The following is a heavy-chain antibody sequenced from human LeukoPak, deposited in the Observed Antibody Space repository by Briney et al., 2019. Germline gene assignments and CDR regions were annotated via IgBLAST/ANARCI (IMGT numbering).Heavy chain of an antibody. D-gene: IGHD4-17*01. CDR1: GFTVSSNE. CDR3: ARDSATVTTPSLVFDY. Sequence: PGGSLRLSCAASGFTVSSNEMSWVRQAPGKGLEWVSSISGGSTYYADSRKGRFTISRDNSKNTLYLQMNSLRAEDTAVYYCARDSATVTTPSLVFDYWGQGTLVTVSS. CDR2: ISGGST. V-gene: IGHV3-38-3*01. J-gene: IGHJ4*02.